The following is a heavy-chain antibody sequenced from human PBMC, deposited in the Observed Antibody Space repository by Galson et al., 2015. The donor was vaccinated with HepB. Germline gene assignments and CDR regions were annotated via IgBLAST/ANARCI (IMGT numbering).Heavy chain of an antibody. J-gene: IGHJ4*02. CDR2: IGVNPGNT. D-gene: IGHD1-1*01. CDR3: AKGTTNIDY. V-gene: IGHV3-23*01. CDR1: GFPFSSLG. Sequence: LRLSCAASGFPFSSLGMTWVRQAPGKGLECVSAIGVNPGNTDYADSVRGRFTISRDNSKNMLYLQMNNLRAEDTAVYYCAKGTTNIDYWGQGTLVTVSS.